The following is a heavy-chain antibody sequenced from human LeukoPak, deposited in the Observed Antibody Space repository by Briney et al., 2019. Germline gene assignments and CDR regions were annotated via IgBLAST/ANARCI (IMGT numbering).Heavy chain of an antibody. Sequence: PSETLSLTCTVSGGSISSYYWSWIRQPPGKGLEWIGYIYHSGSTYYNPSLKSRVTISVDWSKNQFSLKLSSVTAADTAVYYCARRNSDYNFDYWGQGTLVTVSS. CDR3: ARRNSDYNFDY. V-gene: IGHV4-59*12. CDR1: GGSISSYY. CDR2: IYHSGST. J-gene: IGHJ4*02. D-gene: IGHD5-12*01.